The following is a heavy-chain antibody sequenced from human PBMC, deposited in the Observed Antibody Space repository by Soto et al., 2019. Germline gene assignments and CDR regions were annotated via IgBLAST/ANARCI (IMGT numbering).Heavy chain of an antibody. D-gene: IGHD3-10*01. V-gene: IGHV1-3*01. CDR3: AREYYYGSGSYSPFDY. Sequence: ASVKVSCKASGYTFTSYAMHWVRQAPGQRLEWMGWINAGNGNTKYSQKFQGRVTITRDTSASTAYMELSSLRSEDTALYSLAREYYYGSGSYSPFDYWGKGTLVTVSS. J-gene: IGHJ4*02. CDR1: GYTFTSYA. CDR2: INAGNGNT.